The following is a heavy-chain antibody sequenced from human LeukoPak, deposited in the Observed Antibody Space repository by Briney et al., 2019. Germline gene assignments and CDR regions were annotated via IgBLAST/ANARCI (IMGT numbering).Heavy chain of an antibody. CDR2: IWYDGSNK. J-gene: IGHJ4*02. D-gene: IGHD3-3*01. Sequence: GRSLRLSCAASGFTFSSYGMHWVRQAPGEGLEWVAVIWYDGSNKYYADSVKGRFTISRDNSKNTLYLQMNSLRAEDTAVYYCAKDLPPDYDFWSGYYEGWGQGTLVTVSS. V-gene: IGHV3-33*06. CDR1: GFTFSSYG. CDR3: AKDLPPDYDFWSGYYEG.